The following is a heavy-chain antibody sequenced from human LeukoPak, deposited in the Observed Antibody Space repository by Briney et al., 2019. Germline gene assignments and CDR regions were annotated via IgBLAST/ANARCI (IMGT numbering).Heavy chain of an antibody. V-gene: IGHV3-11*01. CDR2: ISRSGSII. CDR1: GFTFSDYF. J-gene: IGHJ5*02. D-gene: IGHD1-1*01. Sequence: GGSLRLSCAPSGFTFSDYFMNWNRQAPGKGLEWASHISRSGSIIYYADSVKGRFTISRDNAKNSLYLQMNSLRAEDTAVYYCARGPTGSSNWFDPWGQGTLVTVSS. CDR3: ARGPTGSSNWFDP.